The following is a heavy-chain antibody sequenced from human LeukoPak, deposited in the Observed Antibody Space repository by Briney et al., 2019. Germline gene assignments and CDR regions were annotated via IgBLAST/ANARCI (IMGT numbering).Heavy chain of an antibody. CDR2: ISYDGSNK. J-gene: IGHJ4*02. Sequence: GGSLRLSCAASGFTFSSYGMHWVRQAPGKGLEWVAVISYDGSNKYYADSVKGRFTISRDNSKNTLYLQMNSLRAEDTAVYYCARAANWNEAFDYWGQGTLVTVSS. V-gene: IGHV3-30*03. CDR3: ARAANWNEAFDY. CDR1: GFTFSSYG. D-gene: IGHD1-1*01.